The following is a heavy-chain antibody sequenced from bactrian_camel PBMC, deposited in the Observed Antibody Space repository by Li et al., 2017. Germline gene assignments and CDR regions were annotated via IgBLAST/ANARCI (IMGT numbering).Heavy chain of an antibody. J-gene: IGHJ4*01. D-gene: IGHD6*01. Sequence: VQLVESGGGLVQPGGSLRLSCSASGFAFSMFDMYWVRQAPGKGLDWVARINDPGDNTYYADSVKGRFTISRNNAANTLYLQMTSLKTEDTAIYYCATDLYAGGRWYLPLRYKYRGQGTQVTVS. CDR3: ATDLYAGGRWYLPLRYKY. V-gene: IGHV3S1*01. CDR1: GFAFSMFD. CDR2: INDPGDNT.